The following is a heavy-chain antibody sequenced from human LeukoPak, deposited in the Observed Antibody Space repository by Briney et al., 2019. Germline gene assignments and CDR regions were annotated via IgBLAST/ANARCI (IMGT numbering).Heavy chain of an antibody. CDR1: GYTFTGYY. Sequence: VASVKVFCKASGYTFTGYYMHWVRQAPGQGLEWMGWINPNSGGTNYAQKFQGRVTMTRDTSISTAYMELSRLRSDDTAVYYCAREMTTVTTLGYWGQGTLVTVSS. D-gene: IGHD4-17*01. CDR3: AREMTTVTTLGY. J-gene: IGHJ4*02. CDR2: INPNSGGT. V-gene: IGHV1-2*02.